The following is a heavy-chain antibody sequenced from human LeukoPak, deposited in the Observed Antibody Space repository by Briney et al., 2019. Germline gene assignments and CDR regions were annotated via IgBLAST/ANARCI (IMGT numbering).Heavy chain of an antibody. V-gene: IGHV3-21*01. CDR3: ARGLPGYAIDY. D-gene: IGHD5-12*01. CDR2: ISSSSSYI. CDR1: GCTFSSYS. J-gene: IGHJ4*02. Sequence: KTGGSLRLSCAASGCTFSSYSMDWVRQAPGKGLEWVSSISSSSSYIYYADSVKGRFTISRDNAKNSLYLQMNSLRAEDTAVYYCARGLPGYAIDYWGQGTLVTVSS.